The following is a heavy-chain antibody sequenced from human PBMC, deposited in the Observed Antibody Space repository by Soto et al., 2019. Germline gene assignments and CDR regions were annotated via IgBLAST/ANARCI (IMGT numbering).Heavy chain of an antibody. J-gene: IGHJ4*02. CDR3: ARAAIYDSSGYFDY. V-gene: IGHV4-61*01. Sequence: SETLSLTCTFSGGSVSSGSYYWSWIRQPPGKGLEWIGYIYYSGSTNYNPSLKSRVTISVDTSKNQFSLKLSSVTAADTAVYYCARAAIYDSSGYFDYWGQGTLVTVSS. CDR1: GGSVSSGSYY. CDR2: IYYSGST. D-gene: IGHD3-22*01.